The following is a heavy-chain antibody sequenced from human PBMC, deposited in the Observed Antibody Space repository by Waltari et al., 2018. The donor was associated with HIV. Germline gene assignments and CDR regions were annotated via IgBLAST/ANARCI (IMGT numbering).Heavy chain of an antibody. CDR3: AKEGDRNRGYYYGMDV. D-gene: IGHD3-16*01. V-gene: IGHV3-23*01. CDR2: ISGSGGST. J-gene: IGHJ6*02. Sequence: EVQLLESGGGLVQPGGSLRLSCAASGFTFSSYAMSWVRQAPGKGLEWVSAISGSGGSTYYADSVKGRFTISRDNSKNTLYLQMNSLRAEDTAVYYCAKEGDRNRGYYYGMDVWGQGTTVTVSS. CDR1: GFTFSSYA.